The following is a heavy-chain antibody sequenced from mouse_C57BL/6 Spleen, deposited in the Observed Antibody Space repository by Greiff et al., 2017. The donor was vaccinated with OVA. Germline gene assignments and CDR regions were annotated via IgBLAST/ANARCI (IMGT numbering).Heavy chain of an antibody. CDR3: EITTGGPYAMDY. CDR1: GYTFTSYW. D-gene: IGHD1-1*01. V-gene: IGHV1-50*01. CDR2: LDPSGSYP. Sequence: QVQLQQPGAELVKPGASVKLSCKASGYTFTSYWMQWVKQRPGQGLEWIGELDPSGSYPYYNQKFKGKATLTVDTSSSTAYMQLSSLTSEDSAVYYCEITTGGPYAMDYWGQGTSVTVSS. J-gene: IGHJ4*01.